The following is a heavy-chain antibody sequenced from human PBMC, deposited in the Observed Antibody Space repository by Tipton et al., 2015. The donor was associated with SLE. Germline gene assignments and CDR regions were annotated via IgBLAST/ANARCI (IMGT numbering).Heavy chain of an antibody. J-gene: IGHJ3*02. D-gene: IGHD3-10*01. Sequence: SLRLSCADSGFSFSTYVMSWVRQGPGKGPEWVPTITGSGDKTWHADSVKGRFTISRDNAKNTLYLQMNSLRAEDTAVYFCARASRPYYNSGRRPDDAFDIWGQGTVVTVSS. CDR3: ARASRPYYNSGRRPDDAFDI. V-gene: IGHV3-23*01. CDR2: ITGSGDKT. CDR1: GFSFSTYV.